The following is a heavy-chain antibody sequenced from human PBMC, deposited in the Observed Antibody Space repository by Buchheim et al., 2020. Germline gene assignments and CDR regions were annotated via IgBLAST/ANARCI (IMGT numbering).Heavy chain of an antibody. V-gene: IGHV3-30-3*01. J-gene: IGHJ6*02. Sequence: QVQLLESGGGVVQPGRSLRLSCAASGFTFSSYAMHWVRQAPGKGLEWVAVISYDGSNKYYADSVKGRFTISRDNSKNTLYLQMNSLRAEDTAVYYCARVVRYGDFYYFGMDVWGQGTT. CDR1: GFTFSSYA. CDR2: ISYDGSNK. CDR3: ARVVRYGDFYYFGMDV. D-gene: IGHD4-17*01.